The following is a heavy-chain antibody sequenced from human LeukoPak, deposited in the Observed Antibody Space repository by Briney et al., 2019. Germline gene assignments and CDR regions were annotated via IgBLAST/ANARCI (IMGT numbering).Heavy chain of an antibody. CDR3: VRLGGDRENYYGRDV. CDR2: IRSKTNTYAT. D-gene: IGHD2-21*02. V-gene: IGHV3-73*01. J-gene: IGHJ6*01. CDR1: GFTFSGSA. Sequence: GGSLRLSCAASGFTFSGSAVHWVRQASGKGLEWVGRIRSKTNTYATVYAASVKGRFTLSRDDSKNTAYLQMNSLKIDDTAVNYFVRLGGDRENYYGRDVWGKGPRSPSPQ.